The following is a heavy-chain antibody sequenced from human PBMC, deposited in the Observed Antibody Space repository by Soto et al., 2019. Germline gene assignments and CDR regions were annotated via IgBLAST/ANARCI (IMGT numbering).Heavy chain of an antibody. J-gene: IGHJ5*02. V-gene: IGHV1-2*02. Sequence: ASVNVSCKSSGYTFTGYYMHWGRRAPGQGLECMGWINPNSGGTNYAQKFQGRVTMTRDTSISTAYMELSRLRSDDTAVYYCARDSSSSGGQVWFDPWGQGTLVTVSS. CDR3: ARDSSSSGGQVWFDP. CDR2: INPNSGGT. CDR1: GYTFTGYY. D-gene: IGHD6-6*01.